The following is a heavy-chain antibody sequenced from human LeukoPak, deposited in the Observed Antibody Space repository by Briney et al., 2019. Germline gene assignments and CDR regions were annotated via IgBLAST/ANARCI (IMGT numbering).Heavy chain of an antibody. CDR3: ARPAASPYYYYYYMDV. CDR2: ISSSGSTI. J-gene: IGHJ6*03. CDR1: GFTFSDYY. Sequence: PGGSLRLSCAASGFTFSDYYMSWIRQAPGKGLEWVSYISSSGSTIYYADSGKGRFTISRDNAKNSLYLQMNSLRAEDTAVYYCARPAASPYYYYYYMDVWGKGTTVTVSS. V-gene: IGHV3-11*01. D-gene: IGHD6-13*01.